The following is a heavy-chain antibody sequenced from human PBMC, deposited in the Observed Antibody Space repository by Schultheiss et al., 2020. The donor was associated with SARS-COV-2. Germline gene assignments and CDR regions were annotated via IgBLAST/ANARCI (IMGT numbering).Heavy chain of an antibody. Sequence: SETLSLTCTVSGGSVTSGTYYWAWIRQSPGKGLEWIGHVYFTGATDYIPSLRSRVTISLDTSKNQFSLRVSPVTTADTAVYYCAKDLQQQLVHGGYYYGMDVWGQGTTVTVSS. D-gene: IGHD6-13*01. CDR3: AKDLQQQLVHGGYYYGMDV. CDR1: GGSVTSGTYY. J-gene: IGHJ6*02. V-gene: IGHV4-61*01. CDR2: VYFTGAT.